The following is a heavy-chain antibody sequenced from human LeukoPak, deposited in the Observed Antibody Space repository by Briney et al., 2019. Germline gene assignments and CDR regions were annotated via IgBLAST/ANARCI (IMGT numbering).Heavy chain of an antibody. CDR3: VSPRGFSYGYFDY. CDR1: GGSISSSSAY. V-gene: IGHV4-39*01. Sequence: TETLSLTCTVSGGSISSSSAYWGWIRQPPGKGLEWIGSIYYSKNTYYNPSLKSRVTISADTSKNQFSLTLGSVSATDTAVYYCVSPRGFSYGYFDYWGQGTLVTVSS. CDR2: IYYSKNT. D-gene: IGHD5-18*01. J-gene: IGHJ4*02.